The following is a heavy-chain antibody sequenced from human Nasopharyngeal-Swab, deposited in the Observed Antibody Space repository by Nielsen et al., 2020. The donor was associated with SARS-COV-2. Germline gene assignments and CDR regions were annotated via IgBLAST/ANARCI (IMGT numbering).Heavy chain of an antibody. J-gene: IGHJ4*02. Sequence: ASVKVSCKASGYTFTGYYMHWVRQAPGQGLEWMGRINPNSGGTNYAQKFQGRVIMTRDTSISTAYMELSRLRSDDTAVYYCARGTYYYDSSGYYIDYWGQGTLVTVSS. CDR3: ARGTYYYDSSGYYIDY. V-gene: IGHV1-2*06. D-gene: IGHD3-22*01. CDR1: GYTFTGYY. CDR2: INPNSGGT.